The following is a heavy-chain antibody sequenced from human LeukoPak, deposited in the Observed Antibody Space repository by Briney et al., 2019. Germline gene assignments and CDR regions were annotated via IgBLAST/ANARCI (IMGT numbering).Heavy chain of an antibody. CDR1: GFTLSSFW. CDR3: ARVPRIATNYYGMDV. V-gene: IGHV3-7*03. J-gene: IGHJ6*02. CDR2: IKQDGSER. D-gene: IGHD6-13*01. Sequence: GGSLRLSCAASGFTLSSFWMSWVRQAPGKGLEGVANIKQDGSERYYVDSVRGRFTISRDNAKNSLYLEMNSLRDEDTAVYYCARVPRIATNYYGMDVWGQGTTVTVSS.